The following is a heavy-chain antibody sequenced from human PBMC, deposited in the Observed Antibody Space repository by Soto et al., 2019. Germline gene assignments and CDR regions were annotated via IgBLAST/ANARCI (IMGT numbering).Heavy chain of an antibody. D-gene: IGHD1-26*01. Sequence: QVQLVESGGGVVQPGRSLRLSCVASGFTFRTYGMHWVRQAPGKGLEWVALIWYDGGNKWYADSVKGRFTISRDNSNNTLQRQMNSMRAEDTAVYYCAVDRGCWEPSDYWGQGTRVSVSP. CDR1: GFTFRTYG. V-gene: IGHV3-33*01. J-gene: IGHJ4*02. CDR3: AVDRGCWEPSDY. CDR2: IWYDGGNK.